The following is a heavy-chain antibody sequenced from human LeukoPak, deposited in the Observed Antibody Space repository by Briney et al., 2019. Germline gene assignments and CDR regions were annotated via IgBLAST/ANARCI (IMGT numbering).Heavy chain of an antibody. CDR2: INHSGST. CDR3: ARGGGSSSWPFCGNAFDI. D-gene: IGHD6-13*01. CDR1: GGSFSGYY. V-gene: IGHV4-34*01. J-gene: IGHJ3*02. Sequence: ETLSLTCAVYGGSFSGYYWSWIRQPPGKGLEWIGEINHSGSTNYNPSLKSRVTISVDTSKNQFSLKLSSVTAADTAVYYCARGGGSSSWPFCGNAFDIWGQGTMVTVSS.